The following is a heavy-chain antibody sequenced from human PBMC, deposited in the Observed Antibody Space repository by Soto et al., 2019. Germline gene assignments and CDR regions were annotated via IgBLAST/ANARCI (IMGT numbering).Heavy chain of an antibody. Sequence: QVQLVQSGAEVKKPGASVKVSCKASGYTFSTYAVQWVRQAPGQSLEWIGWIHAGNGDTKYSQKFHDRVTITRDTSASTTNMELSSLRSEDTAVYYCARVPRYTSDIVEVPAVMFEDWFVPWGQGTLVTVSS. D-gene: IGHD2-2*01. J-gene: IGHJ5*02. V-gene: IGHV1-3*01. CDR2: IHAGNGDT. CDR3: ARVPRYTSDIVEVPAVMFEDWFVP. CDR1: GYTFSTYA.